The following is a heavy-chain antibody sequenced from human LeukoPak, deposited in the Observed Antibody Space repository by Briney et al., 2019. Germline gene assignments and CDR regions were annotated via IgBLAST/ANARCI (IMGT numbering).Heavy chain of an antibody. J-gene: IGHJ5*02. V-gene: IGHV3-23*01. CDR1: GFTFSSYV. CDR2: ISGGGGST. CDR3: SKGGYCSSTSCYVGWFDP. D-gene: IGHD2-2*01. Sequence: GGSLRLSCAAYGFTFSSYVMNWVRQAPGKGLEWVSVISGGGGSTYYADSVKGRFTISRDNSKNTLFLRMNSLRPEDTVVYYCSKGGYCSSTSCYVGWFDPWGQGTLVTVSS.